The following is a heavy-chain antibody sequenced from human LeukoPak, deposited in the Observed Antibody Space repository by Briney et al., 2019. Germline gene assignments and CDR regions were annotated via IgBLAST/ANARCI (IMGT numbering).Heavy chain of an antibody. V-gene: IGHV3-30*02. D-gene: IGHD6-13*01. CDR1: GFTFSSYG. CDR3: AKGRSSSWSRRNYYYYMDV. CDR2: IRYDGSNK. J-gene: IGHJ6*03. Sequence: GGSLRLSCAASGFTFSSYGMHWVRQAPGKGLEWVAFIRYDGSNKYYADSVKGRFTISRDNSKNTLYLQMNSLRAEDTAVYYCAKGRSSSWSRRNYYYYMDVWGKGTTVTISS.